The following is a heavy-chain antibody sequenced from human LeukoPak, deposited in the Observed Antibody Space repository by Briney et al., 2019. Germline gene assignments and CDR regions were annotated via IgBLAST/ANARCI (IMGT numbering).Heavy chain of an antibody. CDR2: IGSSSSYI. V-gene: IGHV3-21*01. CDR3: ARDQAVAENWFDP. CDR1: GFTSSSYS. J-gene: IGHJ5*02. D-gene: IGHD6-19*01. Sequence: GGSLRLSCAASGFTSSSYSMNWVRQAPGKGLEWVSSIGSSSSYIYYADSVKGRFTISRDNAKNSLYLQMNSLRAEDTAVYYCARDQAVAENWFDPWGQGTLVTVSS.